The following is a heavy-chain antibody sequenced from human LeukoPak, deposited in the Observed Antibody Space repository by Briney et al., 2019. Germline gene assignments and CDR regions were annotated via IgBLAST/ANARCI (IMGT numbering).Heavy chain of an antibody. D-gene: IGHD3-22*01. CDR2: INSDGSST. CDR1: GFTFSSYW. V-gene: IGHV3-74*01. J-gene: IGHJ4*02. Sequence: PGGSLRLSCAASGFTFSSYWMHWVRQAPGKGLVWVSRINSDGSSTSYADSVKGRFTISRDNAKNTLYLQMNSLRAEDTAVYYCARGGPGYYDSSGSPYWGQGTLVTVSS. CDR3: ARGGPGYYDSSGSPY.